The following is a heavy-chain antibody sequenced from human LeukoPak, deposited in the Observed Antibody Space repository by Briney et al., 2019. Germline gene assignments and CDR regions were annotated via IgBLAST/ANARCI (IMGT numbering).Heavy chain of an antibody. CDR1: GGSFSGYY. J-gene: IGHJ5*02. Sequence: SETLSLTCAVYGGSFSGYYWSWIRQPPGKGLEWIGEINHSGSTNYNPSLKSRVTISVDTSKNQFSLKLSSVTAADTAVYYCARRRTTVVTRLVRTWSWFDPWGQGTLVTVSS. V-gene: IGHV4-34*01. CDR3: ARRRTTVVTRLVRTWSWFDP. CDR2: INHSGST. D-gene: IGHD4-23*01.